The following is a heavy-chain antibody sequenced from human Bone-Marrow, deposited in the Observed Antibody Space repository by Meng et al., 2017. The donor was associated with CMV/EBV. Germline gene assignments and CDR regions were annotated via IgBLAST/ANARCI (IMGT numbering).Heavy chain of an antibody. CDR3: ARDLPAADRYCSSTSCYTYYYYGMDV. J-gene: IGHJ6*02. CDR1: GFTFSSYW. Sequence: GESLKISCAASGFTFSSYWMSWVRQAPGKGLEWVANIKQDGSEKYYVDSVKGRFTISRDNAKNSLYLQMNSLRAEDTAVYYCARDLPAADRYCSSTSCYTYYYYGMDVWGQGTTVTVSS. V-gene: IGHV3-7*01. CDR2: IKQDGSEK. D-gene: IGHD2-2*02.